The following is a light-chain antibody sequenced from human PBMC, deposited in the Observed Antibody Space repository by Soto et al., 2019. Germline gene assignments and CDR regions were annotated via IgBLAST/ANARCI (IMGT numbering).Light chain of an antibody. CDR1: QDMSSW. V-gene: IGKV1-12*01. CDR2: AAS. CDR3: HQAHTFPHT. J-gene: IGKJ2*01. Sequence: DIQMTQSPSFVSASVGDRVTITCRASQDMSSWLAWYQQKPGKAPKLLIFAASTLHSGVPSRFSGSRSGTDFTLTISNLQPEDFATYYCHQAHTFPHTFGQGTKVDI.